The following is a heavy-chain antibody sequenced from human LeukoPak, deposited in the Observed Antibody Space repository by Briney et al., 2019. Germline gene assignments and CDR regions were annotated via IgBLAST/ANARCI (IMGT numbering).Heavy chain of an antibody. J-gene: IGHJ6*02. D-gene: IGHD4-17*01. CDR3: TTERRGDPRYYGMDV. Sequence: GGSLRLSCAASGFTFSNAWMSWVRQAPGKGLEWVGRIKSKTDGGTTDYAAPVKGRFTISRDDSKNTLYLQMNSLKTEDTAVYYCTTERRGDPRYYGMDVWGQGTTVTVSS. CDR1: GFTFSNAW. V-gene: IGHV3-15*01. CDR2: IKSKTDGGTT.